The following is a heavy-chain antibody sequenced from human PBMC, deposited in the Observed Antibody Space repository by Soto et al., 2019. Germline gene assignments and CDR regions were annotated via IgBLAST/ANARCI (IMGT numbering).Heavy chain of an antibody. V-gene: IGHV4-31*03. CDR1: GGSIRSISHY. Sequence: SETLSLTCTVSGGSIRSISHYWSWIRQHPGKGLEWIGYIYYSGTTYYNPSLKSRLTISIDTSKNQFSLKLSSVTAADTAVYYCARGTNLRCFDWGQGTLVTVSS. J-gene: IGHJ4*02. D-gene: IGHD3-9*01. CDR3: ARGTNLRCFD. CDR2: IYYSGTT.